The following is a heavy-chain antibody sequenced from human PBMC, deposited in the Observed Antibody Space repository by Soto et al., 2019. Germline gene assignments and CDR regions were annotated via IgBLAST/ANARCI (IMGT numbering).Heavy chain of an antibody. CDR1: GGTFSSYT. CDR3: ASTKAAAANPLNWFAP. V-gene: IGHV1-69*02. D-gene: IGHD6-13*01. Sequence: QVQLVQSGAEVKKPGSSVKVSCKASGGTFSSYTISWVRQAPGQGLEWMGRIIPILGIANYAQKFQGRVTITADKSTSTAYMELSSLRSEDTAVYYGASTKAAAANPLNWFAPWGQGTLVTVSS. J-gene: IGHJ5*02. CDR2: IIPILGIA.